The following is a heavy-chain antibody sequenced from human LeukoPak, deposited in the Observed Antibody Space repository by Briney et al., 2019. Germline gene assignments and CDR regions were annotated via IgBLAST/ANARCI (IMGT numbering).Heavy chain of an antibody. J-gene: IGHJ4*02. V-gene: IGHV1-2*02. CDR3: ARIVEVYCGGDCYWRYFDY. D-gene: IGHD2-21*01. CDR2: INPNSGGT. CDR1: GYTFTGYY. Sequence: ASVKVSCKASGYTFTGYYMHWVRQAPGQGLECMGWINPNSGGTNYAQKFQGRVTMTRDTSISTAYMELSRLRSDDTAVYYCARIVEVYCGGDCYWRYFDYWGQGTLVTVSS.